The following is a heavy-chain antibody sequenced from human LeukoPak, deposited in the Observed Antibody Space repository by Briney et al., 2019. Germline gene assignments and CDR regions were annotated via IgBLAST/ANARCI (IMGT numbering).Heavy chain of an antibody. Sequence: GVSLKISFKGSGYSFTNYWVGWVRQMPGKGLEWMGIIYPGDSDIRYSPSFQGQVTISADKSISTAYLQWSSLKASDTAMYYCARGPRYFDPWGQGTLVTVSS. CDR2: IYPGDSDI. CDR3: ARGPRYFDP. J-gene: IGHJ5*02. CDR1: GYSFTNYW. V-gene: IGHV5-51*01. D-gene: IGHD2-15*01.